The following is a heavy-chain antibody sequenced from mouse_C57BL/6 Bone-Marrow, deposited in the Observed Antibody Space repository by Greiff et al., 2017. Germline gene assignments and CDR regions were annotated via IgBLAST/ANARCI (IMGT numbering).Heavy chain of an antibody. CDR2: ISSGGSYT. Sequence: EVMLVESGGDLVKPGGSLKLSCAASGFTFSSYGMSWVRQTPDKRLEWVATISSGGSYTYYPDSVKGRFTISRDNAKNTLYLQMSSLKSEDTAMYYCARQHVTRAYWGQGTLVTVSA. V-gene: IGHV5-6*02. CDR3: ARQHVTRAY. CDR1: GFTFSSYG. D-gene: IGHD2-12*01. J-gene: IGHJ3*01.